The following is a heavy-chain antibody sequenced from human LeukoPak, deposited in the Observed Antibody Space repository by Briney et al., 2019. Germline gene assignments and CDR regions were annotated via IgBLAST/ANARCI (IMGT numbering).Heavy chain of an antibody. CDR1: GGTFSSYA. J-gene: IGHJ6*03. D-gene: IGHD5-12*01. Sequence: AASVKVSCKASGGTFSSYAISWVRQAPGQGLEWMEGTIPIFGTANYAQKFQGRVTITTDESTSTAYMELSSLRSEDTAVYYCARVPRATQYYYYMDVWGKGTTVTVSS. V-gene: IGHV1-69*05. CDR3: ARVPRATQYYYYMDV. CDR2: TIPIFGTA.